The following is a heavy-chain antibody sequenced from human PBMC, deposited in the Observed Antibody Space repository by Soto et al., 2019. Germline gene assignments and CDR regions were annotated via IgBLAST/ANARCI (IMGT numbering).Heavy chain of an antibody. Sequence: GGSLRLSCAASGFTFSSYAMSWVRQAPGKGLEWVSAISGSGGSTYYADSVKGRFTISRDNSKNTLYLQMNSLRDEDTVVYYCAKDNYYDSSGYYLGGGDAFDIWGQGTMVTVSS. CDR1: GFTFSSYA. J-gene: IGHJ3*02. V-gene: IGHV3-23*01. D-gene: IGHD3-22*01. CDR2: ISGSGGST. CDR3: AKDNYYDSSGYYLGGGDAFDI.